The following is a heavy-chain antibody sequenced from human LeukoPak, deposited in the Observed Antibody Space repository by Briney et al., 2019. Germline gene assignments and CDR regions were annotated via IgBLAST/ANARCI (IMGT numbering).Heavy chain of an antibody. CDR2: ISSSSSPI. D-gene: IGHD4-17*01. V-gene: IGHV3-48*04. Sequence: GGSLRLSCAASGFTFSSYGMNWVRQAPGKGLEWVSYISSSSSPIYYADSVKGRFTISRDNAKNSLYLQMNSLRAEDTAVYYCARDNYGDYAVDVWGQGTTVTVSS. CDR1: GFTFSSYG. J-gene: IGHJ6*02. CDR3: ARDNYGDYAVDV.